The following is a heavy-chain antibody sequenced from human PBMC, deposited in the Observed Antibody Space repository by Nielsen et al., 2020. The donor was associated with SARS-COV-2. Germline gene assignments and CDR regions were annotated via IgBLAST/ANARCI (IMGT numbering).Heavy chain of an antibody. V-gene: IGHV3-7*03. D-gene: IGHD2-21*01. J-gene: IGHJ4*02. CDR1: GFTFSSYW. CDR3: ARDFGDCYDY. CDR2: IKQDGSEK. Sequence: GESLKISCAASGFTFSSYWMSWVRQAPGKGLEWVANIKQDGSEKYYVDSVKGRFTISRDNAKNSLYLQMNSLRAEDTAVYYCARDFGDCYDYWGQGTLVTVSS.